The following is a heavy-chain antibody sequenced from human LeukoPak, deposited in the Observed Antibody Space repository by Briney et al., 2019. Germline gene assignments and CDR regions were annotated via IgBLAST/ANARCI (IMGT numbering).Heavy chain of an antibody. Sequence: PSETLSLTCTVSGGSISSCYWSWIRQPPGKGLEWIGYIYYSGSTNYNPSLKSRVTISVDTSKNQFSLKLSSVTAADTAVYYCARVGIAAAKWGGFIDYWGQGTLVTVSS. CDR2: IYYSGST. J-gene: IGHJ4*02. V-gene: IGHV4-59*01. CDR1: GGSISSCY. CDR3: ARVGIAAAKWGGFIDY. D-gene: IGHD6-13*01.